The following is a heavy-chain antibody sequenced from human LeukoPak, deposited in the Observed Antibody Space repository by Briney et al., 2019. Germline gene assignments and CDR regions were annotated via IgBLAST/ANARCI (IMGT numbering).Heavy chain of an antibody. D-gene: IGHD4-23*01. J-gene: IGHJ4*02. V-gene: IGHV3-23*01. CDR3: AKGPALWGVVTQGY. CDR2: ISGSGGST. CDR1: GFTFSSYA. Sequence: GGSLRLSCAASGFTFSSYAMSWVRQAPGKGLEWASAISGSGGSTYYADSVEGRFTISRDNSKNTLYLQMNSLRAEDTAVYYCAKGPALWGVVTQGYWGQGTLVTVSS.